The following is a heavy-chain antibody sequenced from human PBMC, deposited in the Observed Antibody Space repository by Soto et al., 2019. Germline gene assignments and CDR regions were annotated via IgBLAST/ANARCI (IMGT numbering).Heavy chain of an antibody. CDR3: ARAERITIFGVVPPDY. Sequence: GASVKVSCKASGYTFTGYYMHWVRQAPGQGLEWMGWINPNSGGTNYAQKFQGWVTMTRDTSISTAYMELSRLRSDDTAVYYCARAERITIFGVVPPDYWGQGTLVTVYS. J-gene: IGHJ4*02. V-gene: IGHV1-2*04. D-gene: IGHD3-3*01. CDR1: GYTFTGYY. CDR2: INPNSGGT.